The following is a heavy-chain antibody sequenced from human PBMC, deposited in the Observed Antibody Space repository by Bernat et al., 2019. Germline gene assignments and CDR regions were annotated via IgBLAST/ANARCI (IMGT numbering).Heavy chain of an antibody. CDR3: ARRPSSSSWYFNWYFDL. V-gene: IGHV5-51*01. CDR2: IYPGDSDT. D-gene: IGHD6-13*01. Sequence: PGESLQISCKSSGYSFASYWIAWVRQVPGKGLEWMGIIYPGDSDTRYSPSFQGQVTMSVDKSISTAYLQWSSLKASDTAMYYCARRPSSSSWYFNWYFDLWGRGTLVTVSS. J-gene: IGHJ2*01. CDR1: GYSFASYW.